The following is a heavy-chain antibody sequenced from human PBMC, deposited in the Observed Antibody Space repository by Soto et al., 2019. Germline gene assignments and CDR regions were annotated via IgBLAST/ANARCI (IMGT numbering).Heavy chain of an antibody. J-gene: IGHJ4*02. V-gene: IGHV3-30*18. D-gene: IGHD2-15*01. CDR1: GFTFSSYG. CDR2: ISYDGSNK. CDR3: AKDRARYCGGGSCYSIFDY. Sequence: QVQLVESGGGVVQPGRSLSLSCAASGFTFSSYGMHWVRQAPGKGLEWVAVISYDGSNKYYADSVKGRFTIYRDNSKNTMYLQMNSLRAEDTAVYSCAKDRARYCGGGSCYSIFDYWGQGTLVTVSS.